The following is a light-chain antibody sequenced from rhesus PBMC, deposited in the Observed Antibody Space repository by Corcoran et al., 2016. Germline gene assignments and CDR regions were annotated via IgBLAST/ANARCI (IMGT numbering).Light chain of an antibody. Sequence: DIQMTQSPSSLSASVGDRVTITCQASQSLSNYLNWHQQKPGKIPKLLTYRASSLQRGIPSRFSGSCSGTDFTLTLSSLHPEVFGTYYCNQGYIYPYSFGQGTKVEIK. CDR1: QSLSNY. CDR2: RAS. CDR3: NQGYIYPYS. J-gene: IGKJ2*01. V-gene: IGKV1S9*01.